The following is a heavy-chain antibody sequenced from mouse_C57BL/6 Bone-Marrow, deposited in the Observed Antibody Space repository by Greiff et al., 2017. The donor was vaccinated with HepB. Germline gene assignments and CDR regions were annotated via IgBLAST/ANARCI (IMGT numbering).Heavy chain of an antibody. Sequence: DVPLQQSVAVLVRPWASFTLSCTASGFYIKNTYMHLVLLMPEQGLECFGRIDPTNGNTKYAPKFQGKATITADTSSNTAYLQLSSLTSEDTAIYYCAKMATVVATGAMDYWGQGTSVTVSS. V-gene: IGHV14-3*01. J-gene: IGHJ4*01. CDR2: IDPTNGNT. CDR3: AKMATVVATGAMDY. D-gene: IGHD1-1*01. CDR1: GFYIKNTY.